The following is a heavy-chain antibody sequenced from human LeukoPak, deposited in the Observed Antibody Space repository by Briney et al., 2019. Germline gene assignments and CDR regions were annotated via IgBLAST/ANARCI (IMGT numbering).Heavy chain of an antibody. CDR1: GFTFDDYA. CDR3: AKSYYYDSSGWYFDY. J-gene: IGHJ4*02. Sequence: GGSLRLSCAASGFTFDDYAMHWVRQVPGKGLEWVSGISWNSGSIGYADSVKGRFTISRDNAKNSLYLQMNSLRAEDTALYYCAKSYYYDSSGWYFDYWGQGTLVTVSS. CDR2: ISWNSGSI. D-gene: IGHD3-22*01. V-gene: IGHV3-9*01.